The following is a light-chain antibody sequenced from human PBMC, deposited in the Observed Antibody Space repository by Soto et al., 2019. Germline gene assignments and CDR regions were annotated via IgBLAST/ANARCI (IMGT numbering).Light chain of an antibody. CDR1: RIDFVAYNY. J-gene: IGLJ1*01. CDR2: KIN. V-gene: IGLV2-8*01. Sequence: QALRTQPPSSSGSPGQSCTISCTGTRIDFVAYNYVACYQQHPGKAPKLMIYKINKRPSGVPDRFSGSKSCNTASLTFSGIQAENAADYYWSSIAGTNNFPYVFGTGTKVTVL. CDR3: SSIAGTNNFPYV.